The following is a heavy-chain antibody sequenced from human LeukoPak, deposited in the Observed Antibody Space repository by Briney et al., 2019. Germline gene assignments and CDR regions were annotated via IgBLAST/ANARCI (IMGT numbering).Heavy chain of an antibody. CDR1: GYSFSSYW. CDR3: AGRIWYTDSWRGFDY. D-gene: IGHD2-8*01. J-gene: IGHJ4*02. V-gene: IGHV5-51*01. Sequence: HGESLKISCKGSGYSFSSYWIVWVRQMPGKGLEWMGIIYPGDSDTKYSPSFQGQVTISADKSISTAYLQWSSLKASDTAIYYCAGRIWYTDSWRGFDYWGQGTLVTVSS. CDR2: IYPGDSDT.